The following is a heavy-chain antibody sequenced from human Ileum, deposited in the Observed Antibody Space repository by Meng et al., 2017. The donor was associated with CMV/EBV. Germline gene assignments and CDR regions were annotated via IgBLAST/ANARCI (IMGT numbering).Heavy chain of an antibody. D-gene: IGHD2-8*01. CDR3: ARDSAVLMVDDHIDY. CDR2: ISAYNVNT. V-gene: IGHV1-18*01. CDR1: GYTFTSYG. Sequence: VQRVQSGAEVKKPGAAVKVSSKAPGYTFTSYGISWVRQASGQGLEWMGWISAYNVNTNYAQKLQGRVTMTKDTSTRTAYMELRSLRSDDTAVYYCARDSAVLMVDDHIDYWGQGTLVTVSS. J-gene: IGHJ4*02.